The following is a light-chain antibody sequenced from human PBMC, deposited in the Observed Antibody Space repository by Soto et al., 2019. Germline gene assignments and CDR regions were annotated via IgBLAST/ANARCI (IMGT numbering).Light chain of an antibody. V-gene: IGKV1-39*01. J-gene: IGKJ5*01. Sequence: DVQMIQSPSSLSASVGDRVTITCRESQSISSYLNVYQQKPGKAPKLLIYAASTLQSGVPSRFSGSGSGTDFTLTISSLQPEDFATYYCQQSYSSLSITFGQGTRLAIK. CDR3: QQSYSSLSIT. CDR2: AAS. CDR1: QSISSY.